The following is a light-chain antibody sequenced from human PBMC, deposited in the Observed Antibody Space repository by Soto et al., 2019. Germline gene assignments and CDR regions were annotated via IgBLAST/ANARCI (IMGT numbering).Light chain of an antibody. CDR3: ASYTTGIAFVV. V-gene: IGLV2-18*02. Sequence: QSALTQPPSVSASPGQSVTISCTGTSSDVGSYDRVSWYQQPPGTAPKLMIYEVSNRPSGVPDRFSGSKTGNTASLTIAGLQADDEADYFCASYTTGIAFVVFGGGTKRTVL. CDR1: SSDVGSYDR. CDR2: EVS. J-gene: IGLJ2*01.